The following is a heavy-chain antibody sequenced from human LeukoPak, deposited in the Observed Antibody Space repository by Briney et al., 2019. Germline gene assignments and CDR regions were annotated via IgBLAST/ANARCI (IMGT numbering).Heavy chain of an antibody. CDR2: IYYSGST. D-gene: IGHD3-10*01. CDR1: GGSISSSSYY. V-gene: IGHV4-39*07. J-gene: IGHJ5*02. Sequence: PSETLSLTCTVSGGSISSSSYYWGWIRQPPGKGLEWIGSIYYSGSTYYNPSLKSRVTISVDTSKNQFSLKLSSVTAADTAVYYCARDVLADSRLLWFGELLSPNWFDPWGQGTLVTVSS. CDR3: ARDVLADSRLLWFGELLSPNWFDP.